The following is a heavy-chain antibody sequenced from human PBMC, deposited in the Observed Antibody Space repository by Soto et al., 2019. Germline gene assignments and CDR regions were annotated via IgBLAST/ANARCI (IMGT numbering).Heavy chain of an antibody. Sequence: GGSLRLSCAASGFTFSNSWMHWVRQAPGQGLVCVSRINSDGSITNYADSVKGRFTISRDNAKNTLYLQMSSLRAEDTAVYYCVREGIAAWFDPWGQGTLVTVSS. CDR2: INSDGSIT. J-gene: IGHJ5*02. D-gene: IGHD6-13*01. V-gene: IGHV3-74*01. CDR1: GFTFSNSW. CDR3: VREGIAAWFDP.